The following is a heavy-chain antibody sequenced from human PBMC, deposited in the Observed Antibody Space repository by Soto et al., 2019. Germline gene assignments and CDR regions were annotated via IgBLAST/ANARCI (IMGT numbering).Heavy chain of an antibody. Sequence: QVQLQQWGAGLLKPSETLSLTCAVYGGSFSGYYWSWIRQPPGKGLEWIGEINHSGSTNYNPSLKSQVTISVDTSKNQFSLKLSSVTAADTAVYYCARLLYSNIVATSGNFDYWGQGTLVTVSS. D-gene: IGHD5-12*01. CDR2: INHSGST. CDR1: GGSFSGYY. J-gene: IGHJ4*02. V-gene: IGHV4-34*01. CDR3: ARLLYSNIVATSGNFDY.